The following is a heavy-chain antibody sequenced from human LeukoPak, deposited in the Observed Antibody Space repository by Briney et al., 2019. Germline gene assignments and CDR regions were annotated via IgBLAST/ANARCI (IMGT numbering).Heavy chain of an antibody. CDR3: ARDRKFDSSGWYVGLDWFDP. J-gene: IGHJ5*02. CDR1: GYTFTSYG. Sequence: GASVTVSCKASGYTFTSYGISWVRQAPGQGLEWMGWINGYNGNTNYEQQFQGRVTMTTDTSTSTAYMELRSLRSDDTAVYYCARDRKFDSSGWYVGLDWFDPWGQGTLVTVSS. CDR2: INGYNGNT. D-gene: IGHD6-19*01. V-gene: IGHV1-18*01.